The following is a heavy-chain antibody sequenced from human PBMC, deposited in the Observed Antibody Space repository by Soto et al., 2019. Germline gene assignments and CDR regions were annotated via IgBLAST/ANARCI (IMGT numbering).Heavy chain of an antibody. V-gene: IGHV3-15*01. J-gene: IGHJ4*02. CDR3: TTILGYCSSTSCYPDY. Sequence: EVQMLESGGGLVKPGGSLRLSCAASGFTFSNAWMSWVRQAPGKGLEWVGRIKSKTDGGTTDYAAPVKGRFTISRDDSKNTLYLQMNSLKTEDTAVYYCTTILGYCSSTSCYPDYWGQGTLVTVSS. CDR2: IKSKTDGGTT. CDR1: GFTFSNAW. D-gene: IGHD2-2*01.